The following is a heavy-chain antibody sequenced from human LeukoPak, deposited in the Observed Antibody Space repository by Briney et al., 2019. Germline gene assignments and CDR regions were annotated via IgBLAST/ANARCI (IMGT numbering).Heavy chain of an antibody. J-gene: IGHJ4*02. V-gene: IGHV3-7*01. CDR2: INQDGGET. CDR1: GFTFTRYW. CDR3: ARGDDYSDF. Sequence: GGSLRLSCAASGFTFTRYWMSWVRQAPGKGLEWVANINQDGGETYSVDSVKGRFTISRDNGKNSLYLQMNSLRAEDTAVYYCARGDDYSDFWGQGTLVTVSS.